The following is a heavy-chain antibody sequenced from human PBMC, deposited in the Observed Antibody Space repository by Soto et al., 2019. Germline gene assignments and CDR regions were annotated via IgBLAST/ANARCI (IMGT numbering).Heavy chain of an antibody. J-gene: IGHJ4*02. Sequence: PVGSLRLSCVVSGFIFSRYGMHWVRQAPGKGLEWVTGISYDGGERFYADSVKGRFTISRDNSKNRLDLQMNSLRPEDTAVYYCARDLPLYCRGDCNFDFWGQGTLVTVSS. CDR3: ARDLPLYCRGDCNFDF. V-gene: IGHV3-30*03. CDR1: GFIFSRYG. CDR2: ISYDGGER. D-gene: IGHD2-21*02.